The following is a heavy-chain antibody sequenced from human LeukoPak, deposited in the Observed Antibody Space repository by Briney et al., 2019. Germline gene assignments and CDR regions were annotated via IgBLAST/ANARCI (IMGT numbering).Heavy chain of an antibody. V-gene: IGHV4-61*08. D-gene: IGHD4-11*01. CDR2: IYYSGST. CDR1: GGSISSGGYY. J-gene: IGHJ6*03. CDR3: ARAQMTTVRNLKYYYYMDV. Sequence: PSETLSLTCTVSGGSISSGGYYWSWIRQHPGKGLEWIGYIYYSGSTNYNPSLKSRVTMSVDTSKNQFSLKLSSVTAADTAVYYCARAQMTTVRNLKYYYYMDVWGKGTTVTVSS.